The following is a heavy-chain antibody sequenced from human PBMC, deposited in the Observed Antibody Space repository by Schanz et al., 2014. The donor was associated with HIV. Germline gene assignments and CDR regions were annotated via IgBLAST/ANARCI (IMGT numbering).Heavy chain of an antibody. Sequence: QLQLQESGPGLVKPSETLSLTCSVSGDSISNTTHYWGWIRQPPGKGLEWIGSAHHSGSTYYTPSLKSRVTISVDTSKNQFSLKLSSVTAADTAVYYCARSYYYDGSPLPLDSWGQGTLVTVSS. D-gene: IGHD3-22*01. CDR2: AHHSGST. V-gene: IGHV4-39*07. CDR3: ARSYYYDGSPLPLDS. CDR1: GDSISNTTHY. J-gene: IGHJ4*02.